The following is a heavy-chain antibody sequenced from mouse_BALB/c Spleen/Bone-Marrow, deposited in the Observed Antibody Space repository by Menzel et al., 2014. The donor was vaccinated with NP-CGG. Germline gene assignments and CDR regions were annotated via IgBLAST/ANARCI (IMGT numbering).Heavy chain of an antibody. CDR2: INTYSGNT. J-gene: IGHJ3*01. V-gene: IGHV1-67*01. CDR1: GYTFTDYA. Sequence: QVQLKVSGPELVRPGVSVKISCKGSGYTFTDYAMHWVKQSHAKSLEWIGVINTYSGNTNYNQNFKGKATMTVDKSSSTAFMELARLTYEDSAIYYCAREGYASTAWFAYWGQGTLVTVSA. CDR3: AREGYASTAWFAY. D-gene: IGHD1-1*01.